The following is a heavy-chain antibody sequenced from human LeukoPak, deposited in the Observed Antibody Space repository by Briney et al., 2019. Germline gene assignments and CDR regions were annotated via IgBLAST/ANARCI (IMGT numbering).Heavy chain of an antibody. J-gene: IGHJ3*02. D-gene: IGHD6-19*01. Sequence: GASVKVSCKASGYTFTSYGISWVRQAPGQGLEWMGWISAYNGNTNYAQKLQGRVTMTTDTSTSTAYMELRSLRSDDTAVYYCARAGYSSGWYQDAFDIWGQGTMVTVSS. V-gene: IGHV1-18*01. CDR3: ARAGYSSGWYQDAFDI. CDR2: ISAYNGNT. CDR1: GYTFTSYG.